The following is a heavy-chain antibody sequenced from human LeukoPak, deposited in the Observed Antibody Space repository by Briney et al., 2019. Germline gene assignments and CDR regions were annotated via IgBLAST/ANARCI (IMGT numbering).Heavy chain of an antibody. D-gene: IGHD6-19*01. CDR3: ARDLLREYSSGWSNHDY. Sequence: QSGGSLRLSCAASGFTFSSYAMHWVRQAPGKGLEWVAVISYDGSNKYYADSVKGRFTISRDNSKNTLYLQMNSLRAEDTAVYYCARDLLREYSSGWSNHDYWGQGTLVTVSS. V-gene: IGHV3-30-3*01. CDR2: ISYDGSNK. CDR1: GFTFSSYA. J-gene: IGHJ4*02.